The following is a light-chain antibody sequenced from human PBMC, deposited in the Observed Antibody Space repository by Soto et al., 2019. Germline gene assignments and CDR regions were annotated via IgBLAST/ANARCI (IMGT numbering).Light chain of an antibody. CDR1: SSDVGNYNL. CDR3: YSYAGSRTFVV. CDR2: EVT. J-gene: IGLJ2*01. Sequence: QSALTQPASVSGSPGQSITFSCAVASSDVGNYNLVSWYQHHPGKAPKFMIYEVTKRPSGVSNRFSGSKSGNTASLTISGLQADDEADYYCYSYAGSRTFVVIGGGTKLTVL. V-gene: IGLV2-23*02.